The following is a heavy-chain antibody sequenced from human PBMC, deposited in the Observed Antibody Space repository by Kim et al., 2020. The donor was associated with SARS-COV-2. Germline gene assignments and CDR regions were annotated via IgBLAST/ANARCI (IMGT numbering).Heavy chain of an antibody. CDR3: ARANVLLWFGAPFDY. CDR2: INAGNGNT. CDR1: GYTFTSYA. J-gene: IGHJ4*02. Sequence: ASVKVSCKASGYTFTSYAMHWVRQAPGQRLEWMGWINAGNGNTKYSQKFQGRVTITRDTSASTAYMELSSLRSEDTAVYYCARANVLLWFGAPFDYWGQGTLVTVSS. V-gene: IGHV1-3*01. D-gene: IGHD3-10*01.